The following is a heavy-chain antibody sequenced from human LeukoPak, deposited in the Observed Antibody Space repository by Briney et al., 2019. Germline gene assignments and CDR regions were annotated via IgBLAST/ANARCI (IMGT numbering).Heavy chain of an antibody. Sequence: GGSLRLSCAASGFTFSSYAMSWARQAPGKGLEWVSAISGSGGSTYYADSVKGRFTISRDNSKNTLYLQMNSLRAEDTAVYYCAKDLRGYGTYYFDYWGQGTLVTVSS. CDR2: ISGSGGST. D-gene: IGHD4-17*01. CDR1: GFTFSSYA. CDR3: AKDLRGYGTYYFDY. J-gene: IGHJ4*02. V-gene: IGHV3-23*01.